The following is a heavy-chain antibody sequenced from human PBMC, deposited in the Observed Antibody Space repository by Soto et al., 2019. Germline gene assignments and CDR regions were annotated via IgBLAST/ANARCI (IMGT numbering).Heavy chain of an antibody. D-gene: IGHD4-17*01. CDR2: ISYDGSNK. Sequence: QVQLVESGGGVVQPGRSLRLSCAASGFTFSSYGMHWVRQAPGKGLEWVAVISYDGSNKYYADSVKGRFTISRDNSKNTLYLQMNSLRAEDTAVYYCAKDFGLPYGDYGGTDPAGYFQHWGQGTLVTVSS. CDR1: GFTFSSYG. CDR3: AKDFGLPYGDYGGTDPAGYFQH. J-gene: IGHJ1*01. V-gene: IGHV3-30*18.